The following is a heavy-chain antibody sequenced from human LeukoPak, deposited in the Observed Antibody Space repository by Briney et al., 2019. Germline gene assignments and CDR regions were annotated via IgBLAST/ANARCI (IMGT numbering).Heavy chain of an antibody. J-gene: IGHJ3*02. CDR1: GFTFSSYW. CDR2: IKQDGSEK. D-gene: IGHD3-10*01. V-gene: IGHV3-7*03. Sequence: GGSLRLSCAASGFTFSSYWMSRVRQALGKGLEWVANIKQDGSEKYYVDSVKGRFTISRDNAKNSLYLQMNSLRAEDTAVYYCAGRNYYGSGSYRGGAFDIWGQGTMVTVSS. CDR3: AGRNYYGSGSYRGGAFDI.